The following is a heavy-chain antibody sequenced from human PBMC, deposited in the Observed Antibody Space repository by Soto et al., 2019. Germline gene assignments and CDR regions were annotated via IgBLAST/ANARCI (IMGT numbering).Heavy chain of an antibody. J-gene: IGHJ4*01. Sequence: GGSLRLSCAASGFTLRRYWMSWVRQAPGKGLGWLATTKTVASEKKYVDSVKGRFTVSRDNAKNPLYLQMDSLRAEDTAVYYCARVSGYGPGSSVNHYLDCWGRGTLVTVSS. CDR2: TKTVASEK. CDR1: GFTLRRYW. D-gene: IGHD3-10*01. V-gene: IGHV3-7*01. CDR3: ARVSGYGPGSSVNHYLDC.